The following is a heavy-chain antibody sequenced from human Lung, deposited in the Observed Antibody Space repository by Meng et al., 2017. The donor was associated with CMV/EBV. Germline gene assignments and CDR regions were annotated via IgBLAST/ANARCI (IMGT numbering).Heavy chain of an antibody. Sequence: SXKISXTASGFIFGDYLMGWVRQAPGKGPEWAGVIRKNGYGGTTEYAASVKGRFTISRDDSKSIAYLQMNSLKIEDTAVYYCTRGGTSAMRDGMDVWGQGXTVTVSS. CDR1: GFIFGDYL. CDR2: IRKNGYGGTT. J-gene: IGHJ6*02. CDR3: TRGGTSAMRDGMDV. D-gene: IGHD2-2*01. V-gene: IGHV3-49*04.